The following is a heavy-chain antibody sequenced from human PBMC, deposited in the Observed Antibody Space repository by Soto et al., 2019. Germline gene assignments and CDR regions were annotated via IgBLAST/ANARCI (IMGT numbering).Heavy chain of an antibody. V-gene: IGHV3-48*03. J-gene: IGHJ4*02. D-gene: IGHD2-2*01. CDR3: AKSPNFYCSSYHCYKYYFDY. CDR2: ISSSGSTI. CDR1: GFTFSSYE. Sequence: PGGSLRLSCAASGFTFSSYEMNWVRQAPGKGLEWVSYISSSGSTIYYADSVKGRFTISRDNAKNSLYLQMNSLRAEDTAVYYCAKSPNFYCSSYHCYKYYFDYWGQGTLVTVSS.